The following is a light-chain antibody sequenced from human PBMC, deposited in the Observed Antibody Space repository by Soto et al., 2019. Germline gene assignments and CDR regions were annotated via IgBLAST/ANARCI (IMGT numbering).Light chain of an antibody. CDR1: QSISTY. CDR2: TTS. V-gene: IGKV1-39*01. CDR3: QQSYSTTIT. J-gene: IGKJ5*01. Sequence: EIQMTESPSSLSASVGDTVTITCRPSQSISTYLNWYQQKPGKAPNLLIYTTSSLHSGVPSRFSGSGSGTDFTLTISSLQHEDFATYYCQQSYSTTITFGQGTRLEIK.